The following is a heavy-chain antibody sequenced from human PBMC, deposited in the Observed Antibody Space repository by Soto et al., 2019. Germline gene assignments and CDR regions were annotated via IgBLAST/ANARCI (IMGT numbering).Heavy chain of an antibody. Sequence: EVQLVESGGGLVQPGGSLRLSCVASGFTFDDYAIHWVRRGPGKGLEWVAGISWNGASLGYAASVKGRFTISRDNAKTSLFLQMTGLRTDDTALYFCANLPLYGSGFDCWGQGTLVTVSA. CDR1: GFTFDDYA. CDR3: ANLPLYGSGFDC. CDR2: ISWNGASL. D-gene: IGHD3-10*01. J-gene: IGHJ4*02. V-gene: IGHV3-9*01.